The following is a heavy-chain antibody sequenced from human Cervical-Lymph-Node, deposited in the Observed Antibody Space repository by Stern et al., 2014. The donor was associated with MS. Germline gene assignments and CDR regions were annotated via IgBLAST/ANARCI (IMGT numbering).Heavy chain of an antibody. CDR3: AREARVGATYYFDY. CDR1: GFTFSSYS. V-gene: IGHV3-21*01. Sequence: EDQLVESGGGLVKPGGSLRLSCAASGFTFSSYSMNWVRQAPGKGLEWVSSISSSSSYIYYADSVKGRFTISRDNAKNSLYLQMNSLRAEDTAVYYCAREARVGATYYFDYWGQGTLVTVSS. J-gene: IGHJ4*02. D-gene: IGHD1-26*01. CDR2: ISSSSSYI.